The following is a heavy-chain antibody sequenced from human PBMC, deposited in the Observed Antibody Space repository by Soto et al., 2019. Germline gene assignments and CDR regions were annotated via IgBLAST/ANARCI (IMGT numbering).Heavy chain of an antibody. V-gene: IGHV4-59*08. CDR1: GGSISGYY. CDR2: IYYSGST. CDR3: ARQYYDILTGYSYYMDV. Sequence: SVTLSLTCSVSGGSISGYYWSWIRQPPGKGLEWIGYIYYSGSTNYNPSLKSRVTISVDTSKNQFSLKLSSVTAADTAVYYCARQYYDILTGYSYYMDVWGKGTTVTVSS. D-gene: IGHD3-9*01. J-gene: IGHJ6*03.